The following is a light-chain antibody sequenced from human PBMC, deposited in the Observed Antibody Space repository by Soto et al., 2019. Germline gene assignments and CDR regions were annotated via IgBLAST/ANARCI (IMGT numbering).Light chain of an antibody. CDR1: QSVSNY. CDR2: DAS. V-gene: IGKV3-11*01. J-gene: IGKJ4*01. CDR3: QQRSNWPLLT. Sequence: EIVLTQSPATLSLSPGERATLSCRASQSVSNYLAWYQQKPGQAPRLLIYDASNRATGIPARFSGSGSGTDFTLTISCLEPEDFAIYYSQQRSNWPLLTFGGGTKVEIK.